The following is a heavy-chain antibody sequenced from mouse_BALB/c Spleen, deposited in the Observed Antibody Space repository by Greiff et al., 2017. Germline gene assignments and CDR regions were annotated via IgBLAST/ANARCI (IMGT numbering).Heavy chain of an antibody. J-gene: IGHJ2*01. Sequence: DVMLVESGGGLVKPGGSLKLSCAASGFTFSSYAMSWVRQTPEKRLEWVASISSGGSTYYPDSVKGRFTISRDNARNILYLQMSSLRSEDTAMYYCARTTATRDYWGQGTTLTVSS. CDR3: ARTTATRDY. CDR2: ISSGGST. D-gene: IGHD1-2*01. CDR1: GFTFSSYA. V-gene: IGHV5-6-5*01.